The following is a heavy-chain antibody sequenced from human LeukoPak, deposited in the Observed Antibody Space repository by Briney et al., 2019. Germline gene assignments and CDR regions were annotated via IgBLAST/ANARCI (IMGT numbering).Heavy chain of an antibody. J-gene: IGHJ4*02. D-gene: IGHD4-11*01. CDR2: IWYDGSKK. Sequence: GGSLRLSCVTSGFTFSSYGFHWVRQAPIKGLEWVAVIWYDGSKKYYADSVKGRFTISRDDSKNTVYLQMDSLRAEDTAMYYCARDRGDYSDYSDFFDAWGQGTLVTFSS. V-gene: IGHV3-33*01. CDR1: GFTFSSYG. CDR3: ARDRGDYSDYSDFFDA.